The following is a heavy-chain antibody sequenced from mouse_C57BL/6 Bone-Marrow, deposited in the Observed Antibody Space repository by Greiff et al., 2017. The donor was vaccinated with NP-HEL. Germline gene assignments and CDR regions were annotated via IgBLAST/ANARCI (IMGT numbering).Heavy chain of an antibody. CDR2: INYDGSST. J-gene: IGHJ1*03. CDR1: GFTFSDYY. CDR3: AREEISSYGYFDV. V-gene: IGHV5-16*01. Sequence: EVQVVESEGGLVQPGSSMKLSCTASGFTFSDYYMAWVRQVPEKGLEWVANINYDGSSTYYLDSLKSRFIISRDNAKNILYLQMSSLKSEDTATYDCAREEISSYGYFDVWGTGTTVTVSS. D-gene: IGHD1-1*01.